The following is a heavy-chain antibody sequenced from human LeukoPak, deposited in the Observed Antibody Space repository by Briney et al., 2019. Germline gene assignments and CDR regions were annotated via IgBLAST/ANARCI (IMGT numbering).Heavy chain of an antibody. CDR1: GFTFSSYG. D-gene: IGHD3-3*01. J-gene: IGHJ3*02. CDR2: IWYDGSNK. Sequence: GGSLRLSCAASGFTFSSYGMHWVRQAPGKGLEWVAVIWYDGSNKYYADSVKGRFTISRDSSKNTLYLQMNSLRAEDTAVYYCARGRFRVAFDIWGQGTMVTVSS. V-gene: IGHV3-33*01. CDR3: ARGRFRVAFDI.